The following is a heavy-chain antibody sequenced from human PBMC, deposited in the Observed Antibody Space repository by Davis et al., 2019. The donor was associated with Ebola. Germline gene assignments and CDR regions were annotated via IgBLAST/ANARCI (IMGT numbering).Heavy chain of an antibody. CDR3: ARTFGEFYFYGMDV. V-gene: IGHV4-39*01. CDR2: IYYSWST. CDR1: GGSISSSTYY. Sequence: MPSETLSLTCTVSGGSISSSTYYWGWIRQPPGKGLEWIGRIYYSWSTYYNPSLKSRVTIFVDTSKNRFSVKVNSVTAADTAVYYCARTFGEFYFYGMDVWGQGTTVTVSS. D-gene: IGHD2/OR15-2a*01. J-gene: IGHJ6*02.